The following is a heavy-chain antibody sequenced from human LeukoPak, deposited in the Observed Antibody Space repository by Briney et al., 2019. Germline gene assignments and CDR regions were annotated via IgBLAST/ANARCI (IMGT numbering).Heavy chain of an antibody. Sequence: ASVKVSSKASGYTFTNYDINWVRHATGQGLEWMGYMKPNTGNTGYAQKFQGRVTMTRNTSISTAYMELSSLRSEDTAEYCCAREGLDYWGQGTLVTVSS. CDR1: GYTFTNYD. V-gene: IGHV1-8*01. J-gene: IGHJ4*02. CDR2: MKPNTGNT. CDR3: AREGLDY.